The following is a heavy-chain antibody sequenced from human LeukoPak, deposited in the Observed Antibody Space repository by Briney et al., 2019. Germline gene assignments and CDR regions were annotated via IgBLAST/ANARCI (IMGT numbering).Heavy chain of an antibody. J-gene: IGHJ4*02. CDR2: ISWNSGSI. CDR3: AKDGAPNYDFWSGYYYFDY. V-gene: IGHV3-9*01. D-gene: IGHD3-3*01. Sequence: GRSLRLSCAASGFTFDDYAMRWVRQAPGKGLEWVSGISWNSGSIGYADSVKGRFTISRDNAKNSLYLQMNSLRAEDTALYYCAKDGAPNYDFWSGYYYFDYWGQGTLVTVSS. CDR1: GFTFDDYA.